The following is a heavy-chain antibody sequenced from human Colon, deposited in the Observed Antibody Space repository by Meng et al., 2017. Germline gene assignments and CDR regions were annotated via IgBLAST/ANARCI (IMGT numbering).Heavy chain of an antibody. Sequence: GESLQISWAASGFTFSSYAMSWVRQAPGKGLEWVSAISGSGGSTYYADSVKGRFTISRDNSKNTLYLQMNSLRAEDTAVYYCANPRYCSGGSCHPKGYYYGMDVWGQGTTVTVSS. CDR3: ANPRYCSGGSCHPKGYYYGMDV. D-gene: IGHD2-15*01. V-gene: IGHV3-23*01. J-gene: IGHJ6*02. CDR1: GFTFSSYA. CDR2: ISGSGGST.